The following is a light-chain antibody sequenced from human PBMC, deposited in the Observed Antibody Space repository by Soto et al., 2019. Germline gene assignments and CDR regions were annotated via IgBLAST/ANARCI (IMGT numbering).Light chain of an antibody. J-gene: IGKJ2*01. CDR1: QSVSSN. CDR3: HQYNNWPPMYT. CDR2: GAS. V-gene: IGKV3-15*01. Sequence: EIVMTQSPGTLSVSPGERATLSCRASQSVSSNVAWFQQKPGQAPRLLIYGASTRATGITARFSGSGSGTEFTLTISSLQSEDFAVYYCHQYNNWPPMYTFGQGTKLEIK.